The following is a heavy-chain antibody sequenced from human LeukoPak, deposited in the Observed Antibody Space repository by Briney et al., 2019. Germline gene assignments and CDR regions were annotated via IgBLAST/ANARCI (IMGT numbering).Heavy chain of an antibody. CDR3: ASDLTVPPYNWFDP. J-gene: IGHJ5*02. D-gene: IGHD7-27*01. CDR2: IYNSGGT. V-gene: IGHV4-4*07. CDR1: GGSIRSSH. Sequence: SETLSLTCTVSGGSIRSSHWSWIRQPAGKGLEWIAIIYNSGGTNYNPSLRSRVTISRDTSKNQFSLTLTSVTAADTAVYYCASDLTVPPYNWFDPWGQGTLVTVSS.